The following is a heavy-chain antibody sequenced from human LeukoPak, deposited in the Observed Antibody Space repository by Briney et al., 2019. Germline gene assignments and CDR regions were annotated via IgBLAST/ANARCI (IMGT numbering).Heavy chain of an antibody. CDR3: ARDFYGSGDF. CDR1: GFTFSNYN. Sequence: GGSLRLSCAASGFTFSNYNMNWVRQAPGKGLVWVSRISNDGTITNYADSVEGRFTISRDNAKSTLYLQMNSLRAEDTAVYYCARDFYGSGDFWGQGTLVTVSS. CDR2: ISNDGTIT. V-gene: IGHV3-74*01. J-gene: IGHJ4*02. D-gene: IGHD3-10*01.